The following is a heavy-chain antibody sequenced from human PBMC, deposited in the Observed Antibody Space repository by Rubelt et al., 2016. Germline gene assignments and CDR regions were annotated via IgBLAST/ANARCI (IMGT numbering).Heavy chain of an antibody. CDR1: GGSFSGYY. D-gene: IGHD5-24*01. CDR2: INHSGST. CDR3: ARMAGNYYGMDV. J-gene: IGHJ6*02. Sequence: QVQLQQWGAGLLKPSETLSLTCAVYGGSFSGYYWSWIRQPPGKGLEWIGEINHSGSTNYNPSLKSRVTISVDTSKNQFSLKLSSVTAADTAVYYCARMAGNYYGMDVGGQGTTVTVSS. V-gene: IGHV4-34*01.